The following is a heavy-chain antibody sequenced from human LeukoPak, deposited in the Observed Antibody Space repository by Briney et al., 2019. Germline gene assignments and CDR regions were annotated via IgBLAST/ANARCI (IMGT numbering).Heavy chain of an antibody. V-gene: IGHV4-59*01. Sequence: PSETLSLTCTVSGGSISSYYWSWIRQPPGKGLEWIGYIYYSGSTNYNPSLKSRVTISADTSKNQFSLKLSSVTAADTAVYYCARTYYDFWSGDNWFDPWGQGTLVTVSS. CDR1: GGSISSYY. CDR3: ARTYYDFWSGDNWFDP. D-gene: IGHD3-3*01. CDR2: IYYSGST. J-gene: IGHJ5*02.